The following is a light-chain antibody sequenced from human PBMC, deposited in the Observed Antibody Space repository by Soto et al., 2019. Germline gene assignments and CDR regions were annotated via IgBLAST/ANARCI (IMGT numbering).Light chain of an antibody. CDR3: SSYTSSSTLYV. Sequence: QSALTQPASVSGSPRQSITISCTGASSDVGGYTYVSWYQQHPGKAPKLIIYEVNNRPSGVSHRFSGSKSGNTASLTISGLQAEDEADYYCSSYTSSSTLYVFATGTKLTVL. J-gene: IGLJ1*01. CDR1: SSDVGGYTY. CDR2: EVN. V-gene: IGLV2-14*01.